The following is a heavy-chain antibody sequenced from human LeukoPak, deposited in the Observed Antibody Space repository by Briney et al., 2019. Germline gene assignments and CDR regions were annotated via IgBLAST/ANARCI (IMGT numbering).Heavy chain of an antibody. D-gene: IGHD3-3*01. J-gene: IGHJ4*02. Sequence: GGSLRLSCAASGFTFSSYGMHWVRQAPGKGLEWVAVIWYDGSNKYYADSVKGRFTISRDNSKNTLYLQMNSLGAEDTAVYYCANVYDFWSGYVDYWGQGTLVTVSS. CDR2: IWYDGSNK. CDR1: GFTFSSYG. V-gene: IGHV3-33*06. CDR3: ANVYDFWSGYVDY.